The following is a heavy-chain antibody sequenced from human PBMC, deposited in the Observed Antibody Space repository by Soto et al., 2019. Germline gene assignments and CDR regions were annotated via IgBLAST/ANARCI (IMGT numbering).Heavy chain of an antibody. CDR2: ISTGGRTI. D-gene: IGHD2-15*01. Sequence: GGSLRLSCATTGFTFSTYGMDWVRQSTGKGLDWVSYISTGGRTIYYADSVKGRFTISRDNAKNSLYLEMNSLRDEDTGVYYCARSAPPTHTDYWGQGT. V-gene: IGHV3-48*02. J-gene: IGHJ4*02. CDR3: ARSAPPTHTDY. CDR1: GFTFSTYG.